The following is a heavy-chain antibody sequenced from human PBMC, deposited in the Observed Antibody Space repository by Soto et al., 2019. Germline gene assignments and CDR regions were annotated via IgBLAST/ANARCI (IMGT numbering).Heavy chain of an antibody. D-gene: IGHD3-10*01. CDR1: GYSFTSYW. CDR3: ARRGVIRVSTYYYYYGMDV. CDR2: IYPGDSDT. V-gene: IGHV5-51*01. Sequence: SCRGSGYSFTSYWIGWVRQMPGKGLEWMGIIYPGDSDTRYSPSFQGQVTISADKSISTAYLQWSSLKASDTAMYYCARRGVIRVSTYYYYYGMDVWGQGTTVTVSS. J-gene: IGHJ6*02.